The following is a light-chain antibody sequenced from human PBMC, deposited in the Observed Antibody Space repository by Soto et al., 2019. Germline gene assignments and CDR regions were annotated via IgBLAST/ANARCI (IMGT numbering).Light chain of an antibody. CDR3: AAWDDSLNGVV. Sequence: QFVLTQAPSESGTPGQRVTISCSGSSSNIGSNTVSWYQQLPGTAPKLLIYSNNQRPSGVPDRFSGSKSGTSASLAISGLQSEDEADYYCAAWDDSLNGVVFGGGTKLTVL. CDR1: SSNIGSNT. J-gene: IGLJ2*01. V-gene: IGLV1-44*01. CDR2: SNN.